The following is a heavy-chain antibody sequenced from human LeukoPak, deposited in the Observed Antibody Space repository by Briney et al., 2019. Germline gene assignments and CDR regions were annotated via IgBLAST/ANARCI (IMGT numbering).Heavy chain of an antibody. D-gene: IGHD3-3*01. Sequence: GESLKIPCKGSGYSFTSYWIGWVRQMPGKGLEWMGIIYPGDSDTRYSPSFQGQVTISADKSISTAYLQWSSLKASDTAMYYCARRHDFWSGYYGSDWNFDYWGQGTLVTVSS. CDR1: GYSFTSYW. CDR2: IYPGDSDT. V-gene: IGHV5-51*01. CDR3: ARRHDFWSGYYGSDWNFDY. J-gene: IGHJ4*02.